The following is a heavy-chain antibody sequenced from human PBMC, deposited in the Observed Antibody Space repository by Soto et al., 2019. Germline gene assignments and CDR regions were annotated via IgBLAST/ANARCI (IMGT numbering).Heavy chain of an antibody. V-gene: IGHV3-13*01. J-gene: IGHJ4*02. Sequence: EVQLVESGGDLVQPGGSLRLSCAASGFTFSSYDFHWVRQATGKGLEWVSGIGTAGDTYYAGSVKGRFIMSRENVKNSLYLQMNSLRAGDTAVYYCTRGADGFDYWVQGTLVTVSS. CDR3: TRGADGFDY. CDR1: GFTFSSYD. CDR2: IGTAGDT. D-gene: IGHD3-16*01.